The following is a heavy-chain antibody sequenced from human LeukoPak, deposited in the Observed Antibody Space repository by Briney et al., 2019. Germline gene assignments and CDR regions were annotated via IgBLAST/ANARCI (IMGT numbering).Heavy chain of an antibody. J-gene: IGHJ4*02. CDR1: GGTFSSYA. CDR3: AGELDYDILTGYFDY. D-gene: IGHD3-9*01. V-gene: IGHV1-69*13. Sequence: ASVTVSCKASGGTFSSYAISWVRQAPGQGLEWMGGIIPIFGTANYAQKFQGRVTITADESTSTAYMELSSLRSEDTAVYYCAGELDYDILTGYFDYWGQGTLVTVSS. CDR2: IIPIFGTA.